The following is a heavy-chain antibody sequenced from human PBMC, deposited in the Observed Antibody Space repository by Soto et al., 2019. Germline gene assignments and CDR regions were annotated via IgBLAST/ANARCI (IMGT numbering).Heavy chain of an antibody. CDR1: GCSISSYS. CDR3: ARSYREMAKTPNFDD. J-gene: IGHJ4*02. V-gene: IGHV4-59*01. CDR2: IYYTGST. Sequence: PSETLSLTCTVSGCSISSYSWNWIRQPPGKGLEWIGYIYYTGSTKSNPSLKSRVTISADTSKNQFSLKLSSVTAADTAIYYCARSYREMAKTPNFDDWGQAPRVTVSS. D-gene: IGHD5-12*01.